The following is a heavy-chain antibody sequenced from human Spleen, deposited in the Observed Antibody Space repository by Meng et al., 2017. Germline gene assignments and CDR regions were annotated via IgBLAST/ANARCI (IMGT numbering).Heavy chain of an antibody. CDR1: GGSISSYY. CDR2: MYTSGST. Sequence: GSLRLSCTVSGGSISSYYWSWIRQPAGKGLEWIGRMYTSGSTNYNPSLKSRVTMSVDTSKNQFSLKLSSVTAADTAVYYCATTYYYDSDIGAFDIWGQGTMVTVSS. CDR3: ATTYYYDSDIGAFDI. J-gene: IGHJ3*02. V-gene: IGHV4-4*07. D-gene: IGHD3-22*01.